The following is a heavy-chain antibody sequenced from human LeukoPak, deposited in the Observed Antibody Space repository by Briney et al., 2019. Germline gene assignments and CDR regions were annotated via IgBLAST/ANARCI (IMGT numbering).Heavy chain of an antibody. Sequence: SVKVSCKASGYTFTSYGISWVRQAPGQGLEWMGGIIPIFGTANYAQKFQGRVTITTDESTSTAYMEMSSLRSEDTAVYYCARDYMGYGGKGMTDWGQGTLVTVSS. J-gene: IGHJ4*02. CDR1: GYTFTSYG. D-gene: IGHD4-23*01. V-gene: IGHV1-69*05. CDR2: IIPIFGTA. CDR3: ARDYMGYGGKGMTD.